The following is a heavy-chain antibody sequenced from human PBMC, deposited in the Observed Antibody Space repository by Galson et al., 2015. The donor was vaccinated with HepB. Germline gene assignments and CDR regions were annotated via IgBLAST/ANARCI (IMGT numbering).Heavy chain of an antibody. CDR3: ASPPGLESRTTRR. D-gene: IGHD1-1*01. CDR1: GFTFSSYA. V-gene: IGHV3-30*04. CDR2: ISYDGSNK. J-gene: IGHJ4*02. Sequence: SLRLSCAASGFTFSSYAMHWVRQAPGKGLEWVAVISYDGSNKYYADSVKGRFTISRDNSKNTLYLQMNSLRAEDTAVYYCASPPGLESRTTRRWGQGTLVTVSS.